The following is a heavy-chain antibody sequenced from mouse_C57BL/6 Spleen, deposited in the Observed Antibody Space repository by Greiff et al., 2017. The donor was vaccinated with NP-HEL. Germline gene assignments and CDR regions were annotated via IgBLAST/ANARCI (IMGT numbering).Heavy chain of an antibody. CDR2: INPSSGYT. CDR3: ARSPYGNSGYFDY. V-gene: IGHV1-7*01. J-gene: IGHJ2*01. Sequence: VQLQQSGAELAKPGASVKLSCKASGYTFTSYWMHWVKQRPGQGLEWIGYINPSSGYTKYNQKFKDKATLTADKSSSTAYMQLSSLTHEDSAVYYCARSPYGNSGYFDYWGQGTTLTVSS. CDR1: GYTFTSYW. D-gene: IGHD2-1*01.